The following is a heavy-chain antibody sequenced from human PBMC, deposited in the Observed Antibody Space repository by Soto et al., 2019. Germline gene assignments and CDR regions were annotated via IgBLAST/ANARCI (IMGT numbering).Heavy chain of an antibody. CDR3: ANSSFRDSRTWYGYSHS. Sequence: SLRLSCAASGFTFDDYAMHWVRQAPGKGLEWVSGISWNSGSIGYADSVKGRFTISRDNAKNSLYLQMNSLRAEATALYYCANSSFRDSRTWYGYSHSRREAILVTSPQ. D-gene: IGHD6-13*01. J-gene: IGHJ4*02. V-gene: IGHV3-9*01. CDR2: ISWNSGSI. CDR1: GFTFDDYA.